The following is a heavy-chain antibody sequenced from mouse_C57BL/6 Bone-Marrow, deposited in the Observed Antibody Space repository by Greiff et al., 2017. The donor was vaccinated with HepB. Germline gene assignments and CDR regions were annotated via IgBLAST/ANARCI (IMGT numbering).Heavy chain of an antibody. CDR3: ARMVISIYYYGSSYPYYAMDY. Sequence: QVQLKESGPGILQPSQTLSLTCSFSGFSLSTFGMGVGWIRQPSGKGLEWLAHIWWDDDKYYNPALKSRLTISKDTSKNQVFLKIANVDTADTATYYCARMVISIYYYGSSYPYYAMDYWGQGTSVTVSS. V-gene: IGHV8-8*01. CDR2: IWWDDDK. J-gene: IGHJ4*01. CDR1: GFSLSTFGMG. D-gene: IGHD1-1*01.